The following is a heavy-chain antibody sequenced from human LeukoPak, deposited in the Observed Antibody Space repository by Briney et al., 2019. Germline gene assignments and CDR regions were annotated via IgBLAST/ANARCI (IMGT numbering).Heavy chain of an antibody. V-gene: IGHV4-30-4*01. D-gene: IGHD2-2*01. CDR1: GGSISSGDYY. Sequence: PSETLSLNCTVSGGSISSGDYYWSWIRQPPGKGLEWIGYIYYSGRTYYNPSLKSRVTISVDTSKNQFSLNLTSVTAADTAVYYCAALQRPAAIDYWGQGTLVTVSS. J-gene: IGHJ4*02. CDR2: IYYSGRT. CDR3: AALQRPAAIDY.